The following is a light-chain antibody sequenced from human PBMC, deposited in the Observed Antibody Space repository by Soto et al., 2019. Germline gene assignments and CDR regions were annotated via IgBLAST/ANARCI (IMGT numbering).Light chain of an antibody. J-gene: IGLJ2*01. CDR2: EGS. V-gene: IGLV2-23*01. CDR1: SSDVGSYNL. Sequence: QSVLTQPASVSGSPGQSITISCTGTSSDVGSYNLVSWYQQHPGKAPKLMIYEGSKRPSGVSNRFSGSKSGNTASLTISGLQAEDEADYYCCSCAGSSTVFGGGTKLTVL. CDR3: CSCAGSSTV.